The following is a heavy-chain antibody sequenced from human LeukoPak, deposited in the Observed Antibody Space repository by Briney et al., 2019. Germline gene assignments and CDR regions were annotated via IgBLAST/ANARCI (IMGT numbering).Heavy chain of an antibody. J-gene: IGHJ6*03. V-gene: IGHV1-24*01. D-gene: IGHD2-2*01. Sequence: ASVKVSCKVSGYTLTELSMHWVRQAPGKGLKWMGGFDPEDGGTIYAQKFQGRVTMTEDTSTDTAYMELSSLRSEDTAVYYCATVTYCSSTSCYSSYYYYMDVWGKGTTVTVSS. CDR3: ATVTYCSSTSCYSSYYYYMDV. CDR1: GYTLTELS. CDR2: FDPEDGGT.